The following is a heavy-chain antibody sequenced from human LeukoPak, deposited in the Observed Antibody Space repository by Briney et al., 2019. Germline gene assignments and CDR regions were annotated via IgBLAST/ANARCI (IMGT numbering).Heavy chain of an antibody. CDR1: GFTVSSNY. V-gene: IGHV3-53*01. CDR2: IYSGGST. Sequence: GGSLRLSCAASGFTVSSNYMSWVRQAPGKGLEWVSVIYSGGSTYYADSVKGRFTISRDNSKNTLYLQMNSLRAEDTAVYYCARDVTMVRGVISLWGQGTLVTVSS. CDR3: ARDVTMVRGVISL. D-gene: IGHD3-10*01. J-gene: IGHJ4*02.